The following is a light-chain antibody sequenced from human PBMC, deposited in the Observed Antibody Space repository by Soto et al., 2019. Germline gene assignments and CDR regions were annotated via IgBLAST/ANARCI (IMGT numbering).Light chain of an antibody. V-gene: IGKV1-39*01. Sequence: DIQMTQSPYTLSASVGDRVTITCRASQSISSYLNWYQQKPGKAPKLLIYAASTLQSGVPSRFSGSGSGTDFTLTISSLQPEDFATYFCQHGYSTPLTFGGGTKVDIK. J-gene: IGKJ4*01. CDR1: QSISSY. CDR2: AAS. CDR3: QHGYSTPLT.